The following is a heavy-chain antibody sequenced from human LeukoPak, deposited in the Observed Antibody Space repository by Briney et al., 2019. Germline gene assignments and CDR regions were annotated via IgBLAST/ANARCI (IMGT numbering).Heavy chain of an antibody. CDR1: GFTFSSYA. V-gene: IGHV3-30-3*01. D-gene: IGHD6-19*01. CDR3: ARDPAVAGAIPPDY. Sequence: PGGSLRLSCAVSGFTFSSYAMHWVRQAPGKGLEWVAVISYDGSNKYYADSVKGRFTISRDNSKNTLYLQMNSLRAEDTAVYYCARDPAVAGAIPPDYWGQGTLVTVSS. CDR2: ISYDGSNK. J-gene: IGHJ4*02.